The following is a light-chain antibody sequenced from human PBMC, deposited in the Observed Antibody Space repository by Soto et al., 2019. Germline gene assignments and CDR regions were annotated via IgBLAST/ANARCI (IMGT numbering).Light chain of an antibody. Sequence: EIVLTQSPGNVSLSPGERAALSCRASQSVSSYYLAWYQQKPGQAPRLLIYGASTRATGIPDRFSGSGSGTDFTLTITRLEPEDCALYYCQQSPVTFGQGTKVDIK. CDR1: QSVSSYY. V-gene: IGKV3-20*01. CDR3: QQSPVT. CDR2: GAS. J-gene: IGKJ1*01.